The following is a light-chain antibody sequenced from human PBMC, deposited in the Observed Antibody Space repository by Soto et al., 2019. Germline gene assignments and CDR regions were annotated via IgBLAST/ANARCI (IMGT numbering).Light chain of an antibody. J-gene: IGLJ2*01. CDR1: SSDVAGYKY. Sequence: QSALTQPASVSGSPGQSITISCTGTSSDVAGYKYVSWYQQHPGKAPKLMIYDVSNRPSGVSNRFSGSKSGNTASLTISGLQAEDEADYYCSSYTSSSTLVFGGGTQLTVL. CDR2: DVS. V-gene: IGLV2-14*01. CDR3: SSYTSSSTLV.